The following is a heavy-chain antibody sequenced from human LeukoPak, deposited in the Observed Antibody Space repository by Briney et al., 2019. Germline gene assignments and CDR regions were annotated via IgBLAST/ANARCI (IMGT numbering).Heavy chain of an antibody. CDR3: ATSGYSSSWYKRPYYFDY. CDR2: ISGSGTDT. Sequence: GGSLRLSCAASGFTFSSCDMSWVRQAPGKGLEWVSAISGSGTDTYYADSVKGRFTISRDNSKNTLYLQMNSLRAEDTAVYYCATSGYSSSWYKRPYYFDYWGQGTLVTVSS. V-gene: IGHV3-23*01. D-gene: IGHD6-13*01. CDR1: GFTFSSCD. J-gene: IGHJ4*02.